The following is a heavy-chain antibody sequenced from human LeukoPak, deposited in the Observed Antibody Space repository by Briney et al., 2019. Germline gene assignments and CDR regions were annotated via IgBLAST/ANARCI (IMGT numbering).Heavy chain of an antibody. J-gene: IGHJ4*02. CDR2: VYPSGST. V-gene: IGHV4-4*07. CDR3: ARGAYYYDSSAYYYVARDY. CDR1: GGSIINYY. Sequence: PSDTLSLTCTVSGGSIINYYWSWIRQPAGKGLEWIGRVYPSGSTNYNPSLKSRVTMSVDTSKNQFSLKLSSVTAADTAVYYCARGAYYYDSSAYYYVARDYWGQGTLVTVSS. D-gene: IGHD3-22*01.